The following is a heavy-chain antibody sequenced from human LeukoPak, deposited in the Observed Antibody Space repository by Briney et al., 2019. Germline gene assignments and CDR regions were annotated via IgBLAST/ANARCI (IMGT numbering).Heavy chain of an antibody. J-gene: IGHJ4*02. D-gene: IGHD1-26*01. CDR3: AKDVWELQSREDY. V-gene: IGHV3-23*01. Sequence: PGGTLRLSCAASGFTFSSYAMSWVRQAPGKGLEWVSAISGSGGSTYYADSVKGRFTISRDNSKNTLYLQMNSLRAEDTAVYYCAKDVWELQSREDYWGQGTLVTVSS. CDR1: GFTFSSYA. CDR2: ISGSGGST.